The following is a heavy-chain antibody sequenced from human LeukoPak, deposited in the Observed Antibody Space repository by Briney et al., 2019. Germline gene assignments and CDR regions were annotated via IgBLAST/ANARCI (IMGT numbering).Heavy chain of an antibody. CDR3: ARSPPGNSYGSIYFDY. CDR2: INHSGST. D-gene: IGHD5-18*01. Sequence: KPSETLSLTCAVYGGSFSGYYWSWIRQPPGKGLEWIGEINHSGSTNYNPSLKSRVTISVDTSKNQFSLKLSSVTAADTAVYYCARSPPGNSYGSIYFDYWGQGTLVTVSS. V-gene: IGHV4-34*01. J-gene: IGHJ4*02. CDR1: GGSFSGYY.